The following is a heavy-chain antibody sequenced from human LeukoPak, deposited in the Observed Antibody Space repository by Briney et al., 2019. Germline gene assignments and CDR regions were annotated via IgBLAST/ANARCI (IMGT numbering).Heavy chain of an antibody. CDR3: ERALGYCSSTSCRGAFDI. Sequence: SETLSLTCTVSGGSISSYYWSWIRQPAGKGLEWIGRIYTSGSTNYNPSLKSRVTMSVDTSKNQFSLKLSSVTAADTAVYYCERALGYCSSTSCRGAFDIWGQGTMVTVSS. J-gene: IGHJ3*02. V-gene: IGHV4-4*07. CDR1: GGSISSYY. CDR2: IYTSGST. D-gene: IGHD2-2*01.